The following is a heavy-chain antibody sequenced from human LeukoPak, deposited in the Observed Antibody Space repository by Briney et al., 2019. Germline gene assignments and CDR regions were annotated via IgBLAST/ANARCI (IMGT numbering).Heavy chain of an antibody. V-gene: IGHV1-18*01. D-gene: IGHD3-10*01. CDR3: ARDRGVPPQPDAFDI. CDR2: ISAYNGNT. Sequence: ASVKVSCKASGYTFTSYGISWVRQAPGQGLEWMGWISAYNGNTNYAQKLQGRVTMTTDTSTSTAYMELRSLRSDDTAVYYCARDRGVPPQPDAFDIWGQGTMVTVSS. CDR1: GYTFTSYG. J-gene: IGHJ3*02.